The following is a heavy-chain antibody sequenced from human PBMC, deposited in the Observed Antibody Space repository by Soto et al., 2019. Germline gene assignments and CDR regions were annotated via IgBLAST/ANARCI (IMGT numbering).Heavy chain of an antibody. CDR3: AREGYYDFWSGYSYKYYYYYGMDV. J-gene: IGHJ6*02. CDR2: INHSGST. D-gene: IGHD3-3*01. V-gene: IGHV4-34*01. CDR1: GGSFSGYY. Sequence: PSETLSLTCAVYGGSFSGYYWSWIRQPPGEGLEWIGEINHSGSTNYNPSLKSRVTISVDTSKNQFSLKLSSVTAADTAVYYCAREGYYDFWSGYSYKYYYYYGMDVWGQGTTVTVSS.